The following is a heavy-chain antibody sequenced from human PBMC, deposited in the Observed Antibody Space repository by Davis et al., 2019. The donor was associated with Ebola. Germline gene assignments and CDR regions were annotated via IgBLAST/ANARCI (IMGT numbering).Heavy chain of an antibody. V-gene: IGHV6-1*01. Sequence: SETLSLTCAISGDSVSSNSAAWNWIRQFPSRGLEWLGRTYYRSKWYNDYAVSVKSRITINPDTSKNQFSLQLNSVTPEDTAVYYCARVDLYYYYGMDVWGQGTTVTVSS. D-gene: IGHD2-2*03. CDR2: TYYRSKWYN. J-gene: IGHJ6*02. CDR3: ARVDLYYYYGMDV. CDR1: GDSVSSNSAA.